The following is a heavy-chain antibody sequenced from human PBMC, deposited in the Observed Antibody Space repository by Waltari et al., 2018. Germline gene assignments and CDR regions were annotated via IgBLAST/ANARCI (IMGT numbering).Heavy chain of an antibody. CDR1: GESFLGYF. CDR3: ARYGEVPASYFFDY. V-gene: IGHV4-34*01. J-gene: IGHJ4*01. Sequence: QVQLHQWGAGQLKPSETLSLTCAVSGESFLGYFWSWIRQPPGKGLEWLGSIHYSGSTNYNPTLESRLSLSVDTTKKRFSLSLTSVTAADAALYFCARYGEVPASYFFDYWGQGTLVTVSS. D-gene: IGHD2-21*01. CDR2: IHYSGST.